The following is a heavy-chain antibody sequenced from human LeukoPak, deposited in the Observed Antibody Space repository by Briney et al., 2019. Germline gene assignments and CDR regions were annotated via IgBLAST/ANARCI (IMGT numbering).Heavy chain of an antibody. D-gene: IGHD6-6*01. Sequence: GGSLRLSCAVSGFTFSGFWMSWFRQAPGKGLEWVASINPDGSEGYYADVVKGRFTISRDNAKNSLYLQINSLRAEDTAVYYCARSSYSSSSSVWGQGTMVTVSS. J-gene: IGHJ3*01. CDR3: ARSSYSSSSSV. V-gene: IGHV3-7*03. CDR1: GFTFSGFW. CDR2: INPDGSEG.